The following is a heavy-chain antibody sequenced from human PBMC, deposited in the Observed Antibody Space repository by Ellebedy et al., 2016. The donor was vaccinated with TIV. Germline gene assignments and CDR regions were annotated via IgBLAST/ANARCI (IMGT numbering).Heavy chain of an antibody. D-gene: IGHD3-3*01. CDR3: ARERLRFLEWLFGN. V-gene: IGHV3-30-3*01. CDR2: ISYDGSNK. J-gene: IGHJ4*02. Sequence: GESLKISCAASGFTFSSYAMHWVRQAPGKGLEWVAVISYDGSNKYYADSVKGRFTISRDNSKNTLYLQMNSLRAEDTAVYYCARERLRFLEWLFGNWGQGTLVTVSS. CDR1: GFTFSSYA.